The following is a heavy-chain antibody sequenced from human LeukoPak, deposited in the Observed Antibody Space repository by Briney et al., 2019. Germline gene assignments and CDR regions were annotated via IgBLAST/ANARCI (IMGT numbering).Heavy chain of an antibody. CDR1: GFTFRSYG. CDR3: AKDWDYYDSSGYYPY. D-gene: IGHD3-22*01. J-gene: IGHJ4*02. CDR2: INNSGGRT. Sequence: QPGGSLRLSCAASGFTFRSYGMSWVRQAPGKGLEWVSTINNSGGRTYYADSVKGRFTISRDNSKNTLYLQMNSLRAEDTAIYYCAKDWDYYDSSGYYPYWGQGTLVTVSS. V-gene: IGHV3-23*01.